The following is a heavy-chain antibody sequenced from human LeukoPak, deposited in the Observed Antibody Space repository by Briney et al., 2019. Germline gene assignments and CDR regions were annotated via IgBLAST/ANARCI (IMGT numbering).Heavy chain of an antibody. D-gene: IGHD3-22*01. V-gene: IGHV4-59*01. CDR2: ICYSGST. CDR1: GGSISSYY. J-gene: IGHJ4*02. CDR3: AGDSSGYSVPSY. Sequence: PSETLSLTCTVSGGSISSYYWSWIRQPPGKGLEWIGYICYSGSTNYNPSLKSRVTISVDTSMNQFSLKLSSVTAADTAVYYCAGDSSGYSVPSYWGQGTLVTVSS.